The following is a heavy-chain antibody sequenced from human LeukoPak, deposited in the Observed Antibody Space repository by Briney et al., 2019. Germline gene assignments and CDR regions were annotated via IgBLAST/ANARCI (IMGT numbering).Heavy chain of an antibody. J-gene: IGHJ4*02. CDR3: ARAGYSYGTGYYFDY. V-gene: IGHV4-39*07. CDR2: IYYSGSA. D-gene: IGHD5-18*01. CDR1: GDSISSSSYY. Sequence: SETLSLTCTVSGDSISSSSYYWGWIRQPPGKGLEWIGTIYYSGSAYYNPSLKSRVTISLDTSKNQFSLKLSSVTAADAAVYYCARAGYSYGTGYYFDYWGQGALVTVSS.